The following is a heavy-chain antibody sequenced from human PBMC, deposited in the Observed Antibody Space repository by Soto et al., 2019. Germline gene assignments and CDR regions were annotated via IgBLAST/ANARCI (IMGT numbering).Heavy chain of an antibody. V-gene: IGHV4-31*03. Sequence: QVQLQESGPGLVKPSQTLSLTCTVSGGPISSGGYYWTWVRQPPGKGLEWIGYIHYSGRTFYNPSLGSRVIISLDTSENQFSLKLTSVTAADTAVYYCARFSPPGYYYMDVWGKGTSVTVAS. J-gene: IGHJ6*03. CDR2: IHYSGRT. CDR1: GGPISSGGYY. CDR3: ARFSPPGYYYMDV.